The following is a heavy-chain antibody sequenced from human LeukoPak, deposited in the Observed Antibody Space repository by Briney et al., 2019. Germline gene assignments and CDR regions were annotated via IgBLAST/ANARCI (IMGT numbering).Heavy chain of an antibody. CDR3: ARSNQADDY. CDR1: GFTFSNYW. Sequence: GGSLRLSCAASGFTFSNYWMHWVRQVPGKGLVWVSRTNPGGSNTAYADSVKGRFTISRDNARNTLYLQMDSLRAEDTAVYYCARSNQADDYWGQGTLVTVFS. V-gene: IGHV3-74*01. J-gene: IGHJ4*02. D-gene: IGHD1-14*01. CDR2: TNPGGSNT.